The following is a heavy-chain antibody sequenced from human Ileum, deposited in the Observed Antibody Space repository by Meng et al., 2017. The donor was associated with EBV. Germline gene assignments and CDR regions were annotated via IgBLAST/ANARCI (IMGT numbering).Heavy chain of an antibody. CDR2: IYYSGTT. CDR3: ASRELAPFDY. Sequence: QLQRQGSGPGRLKPPETLSLTCSVSGGSFSSRKYYWGWIRQPPGKALEWIASIYYSGTTYYNPSLQSRVSISVDKSKNQVSLNMTSMTAADTAVYYCASRELAPFDYWGQGTLVTVSS. D-gene: IGHD1-26*01. V-gene: IGHV4-39*07. CDR1: GGSFSSRKYY. J-gene: IGHJ4*02.